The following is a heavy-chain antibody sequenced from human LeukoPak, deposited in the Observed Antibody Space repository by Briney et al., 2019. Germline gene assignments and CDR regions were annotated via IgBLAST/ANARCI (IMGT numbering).Heavy chain of an antibody. D-gene: IGHD2-21*02. CDR3: ARARPAYCGGDCNYYYYYGYMDV. V-gene: IGHV4-31*03. CDR2: IYYSGIT. J-gene: IGHJ6*03. Sequence: SETLSLTCTVSGGSISSGGYYWSWIRQHPGKGLEWIGYIYYSGITYDNPSLKSRVTISVDTSMNQFSLKLSSVTAADTAVYYCARARPAYCGGDCNYYYYYGYMDVWGKGTTVTVSS. CDR1: GGSISSGGYY.